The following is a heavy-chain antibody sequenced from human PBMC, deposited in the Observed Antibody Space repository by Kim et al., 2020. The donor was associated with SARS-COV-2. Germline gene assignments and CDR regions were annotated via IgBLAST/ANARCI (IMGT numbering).Heavy chain of an antibody. Sequence: SETLSLTCTVSRGSISNSNYYWGWIRQSPGKGLEWIGSIYFRGTTYYSPSLKNRLTISVDTSKNQFSLRLISVTAADTAIYYCVTHYDLLTTYFDYWGPGTLVTVSS. V-gene: IGHV4-39*01. CDR3: VTHYDLLTTYFDY. D-gene: IGHD3-9*01. J-gene: IGHJ4*02. CDR2: IYFRGTT. CDR1: RGSISNSNYY.